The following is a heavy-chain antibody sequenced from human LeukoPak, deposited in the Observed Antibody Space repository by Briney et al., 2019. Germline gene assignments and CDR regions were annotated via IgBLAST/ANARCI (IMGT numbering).Heavy chain of an antibody. V-gene: IGHV4-39*07. CDR1: GGSISSSSYY. CDR3: AREVHSYGLFDY. J-gene: IGHJ4*02. Sequence: SETLSLTCTVSGGSISSSSYYWGWIRQPPGKGLEWIGSIYYSGSTYYNPSLKSRVTISVDTSKNQFSLKLSSVTAADTAVYYCAREVHSYGLFDYWGQGTLVTVSS. CDR2: IYYSGST. D-gene: IGHD5-18*01.